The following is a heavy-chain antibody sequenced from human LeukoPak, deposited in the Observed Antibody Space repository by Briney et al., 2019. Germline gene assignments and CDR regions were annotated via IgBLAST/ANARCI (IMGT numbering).Heavy chain of an antibody. CDR3: ARQATSGYAYAYYFDL. J-gene: IGHJ4*02. Sequence: SETLSLTCTVSSDSISSTYYYWGWIRQSPDKGLEWIGTFHYSGSNYYNPSLKSRITLSVDTSKNQFSLSLISVAAADTAVYFCARQATSGYAYAYYFDLWGQGTLVTVSS. CDR1: SDSISSTYYY. CDR2: FHYSGSN. V-gene: IGHV4-39*01. D-gene: IGHD3-16*01.